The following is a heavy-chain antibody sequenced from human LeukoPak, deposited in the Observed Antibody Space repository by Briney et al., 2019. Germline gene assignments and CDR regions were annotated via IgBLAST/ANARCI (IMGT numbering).Heavy chain of an antibody. V-gene: IGHV4-38-2*02. Sequence: SETLSLTCTVSGYSISSGYCWGWIRQPPGKGLEYIGSFYHSGSTYYNPSLKSRLTISVDSSKNQFSLKLSSVTAADTAVYYCARVGSYPEYWGQGTLVTVSS. D-gene: IGHD1-26*01. CDR3: ARVGSYPEY. J-gene: IGHJ4*02. CDR2: FYHSGST. CDR1: GYSISSGYC.